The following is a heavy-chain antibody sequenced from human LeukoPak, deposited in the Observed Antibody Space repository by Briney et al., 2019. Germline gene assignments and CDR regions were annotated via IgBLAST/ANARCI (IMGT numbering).Heavy chain of an antibody. D-gene: IGHD3-22*01. J-gene: IGHJ4*02. CDR3: ARADYYDSSGLDY. CDR2: IYYSGST. CDR1: GGSISSGGYY. V-gene: IGHV4-31*03. Sequence: SETLSLTCTVSGGSISSGGYYWSWLRQHPEQGLEWIGYIYYSGSTYYNPSLKSRVTISVDTSKNQFSLKLSSVTAADTAVYYCARADYYDSSGLDYWGQGTLVTVSS.